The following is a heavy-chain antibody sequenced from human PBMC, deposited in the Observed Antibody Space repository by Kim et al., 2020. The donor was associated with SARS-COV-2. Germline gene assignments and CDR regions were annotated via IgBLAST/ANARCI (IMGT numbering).Heavy chain of an antibody. CDR3: AKHSYSSSSDFDY. V-gene: IGHV3-23*01. D-gene: IGHD6-6*01. Sequence: ADSVMARFTISRDNTTNTLYLQMNSLRAEDTAVYYCAKHSYSSSSDFDYCGQGTLVTVSS. J-gene: IGHJ4*02.